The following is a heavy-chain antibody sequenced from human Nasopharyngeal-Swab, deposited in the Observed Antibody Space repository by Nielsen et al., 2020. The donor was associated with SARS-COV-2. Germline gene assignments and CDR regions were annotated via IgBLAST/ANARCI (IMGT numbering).Heavy chain of an antibody. CDR2: LYYSGST. Sequence: SETLSLTCTASGGSISSGDYYWSWLRPPPEKGLEWIAYLYYSGSTYYNPSLKSRVTLSVDTSKNQFSLKLSSVTAADTAVYYWARARGHRVVVVTAIRYFDYWGQGTRVTVSS. CDR3: ARARGHRVVVVTAIRYFDY. CDR1: GGSISSGDYY. V-gene: IGHV4-30-4*01. D-gene: IGHD2-21*02. J-gene: IGHJ4*02.